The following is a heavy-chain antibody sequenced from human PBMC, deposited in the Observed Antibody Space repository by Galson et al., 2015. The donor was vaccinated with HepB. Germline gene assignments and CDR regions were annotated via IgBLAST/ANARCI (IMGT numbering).Heavy chain of an antibody. D-gene: IGHD6-13*01. CDR3: ARSSSWYSPVYS. V-gene: IGHV3-30-3*01. Sequence: LRLSCAASGFTFSSYAMHWVRQAPGKGLEWVAVISYDGSNKYYADSVKGRFTISRDNSKNTLYLQMNSLRAEDTAVYYCARSSSWYSPVYSWGQGTLVTVSS. CDR2: ISYDGSNK. J-gene: IGHJ5*02. CDR1: GFTFSSYA.